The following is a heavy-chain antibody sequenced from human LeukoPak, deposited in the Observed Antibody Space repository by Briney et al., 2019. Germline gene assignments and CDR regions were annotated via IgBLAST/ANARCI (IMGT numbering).Heavy chain of an antibody. J-gene: IGHJ2*01. CDR3: ARAEWSSWYFDL. CDR1: GFTFSTYW. Sequence: PGGSLRLSCAASGFTFSTYWMNWVRQAPGKGLEWVANIKQDGSEKYYVDSVKGRFTLSRDSAENSLYLQMNSLRAEDTAVYYCARAEWSSWYFDLWGRGTLVTVSS. D-gene: IGHD3-3*01. V-gene: IGHV3-7*03. CDR2: IKQDGSEK.